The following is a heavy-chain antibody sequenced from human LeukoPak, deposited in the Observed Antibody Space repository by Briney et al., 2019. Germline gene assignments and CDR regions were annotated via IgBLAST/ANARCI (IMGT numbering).Heavy chain of an antibody. CDR1: GFTVSNNY. D-gene: IGHD3-16*02. CDR2: IYSGGTT. J-gene: IGHJ4*02. V-gene: IGHV3-53*01. Sequence: GGSLRLSCAASGFTVSNNYMSWVRQAPGKGLEWVSVIYSGGTTYYADSVKGRFTISRDNSKNTLYLQMNSLRAEDTAVYYCAKDGSYDYVWGSYRKTYYFDYWGQGTLVTVSS. CDR3: AKDGSYDYVWGSYRKTYYFDY.